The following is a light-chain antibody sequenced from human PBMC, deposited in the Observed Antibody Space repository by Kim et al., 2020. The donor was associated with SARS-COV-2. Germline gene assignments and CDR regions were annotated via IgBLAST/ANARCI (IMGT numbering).Light chain of an antibody. CDR1: SSNIGNNY. Sequence: GHKDPISCSGRSSNIGNNYVSWYQQLPGTAPKLLIYDYNKRPSGIPDRFSGSKAGTSATLGITGLQTGNEADYYCGTWDSSLSAVVFGGGTQLTVL. CDR3: GTWDSSLSAVV. J-gene: IGLJ2*01. CDR2: DYN. V-gene: IGLV1-51*01.